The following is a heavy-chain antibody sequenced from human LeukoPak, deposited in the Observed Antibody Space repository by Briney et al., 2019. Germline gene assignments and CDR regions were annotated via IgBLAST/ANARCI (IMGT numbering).Heavy chain of an antibody. D-gene: IGHD2-21*02. J-gene: IGHJ4*02. CDR3: ARPRVVVTATDFDY. CDR2: ISYDGSNK. V-gene: IGHV3-30-3*01. Sequence: QPGRSLRLSCAASGFTFSSYAMHWVRQAPGKGLEWVAVISYDGSNKYYADSVKGRFTISGDNSKNTLYLQMNSLRAEDTAVYYCARPRVVVTATDFDYWGQGTLVTVSS. CDR1: GFTFSSYA.